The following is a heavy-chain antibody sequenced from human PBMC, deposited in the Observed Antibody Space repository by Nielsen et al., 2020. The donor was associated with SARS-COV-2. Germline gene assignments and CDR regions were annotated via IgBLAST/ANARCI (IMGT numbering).Heavy chain of an antibody. CDR3: ATSSIAAAGHHTSDYGMDV. J-gene: IGHJ6*02. CDR1: GFTFSSYW. V-gene: IGHV3-7*03. Sequence: GESLKISCAASGFTFSSYWMSWVRQAPGKGLEWVANIKQDGSEKYYVDSVKGRFTISRDNAKNSLYPQMNSLRAEDTALYHCATSSIAAAGHHTSDYGMDVWGQGTTVTVSS. D-gene: IGHD6-13*01. CDR2: IKQDGSEK.